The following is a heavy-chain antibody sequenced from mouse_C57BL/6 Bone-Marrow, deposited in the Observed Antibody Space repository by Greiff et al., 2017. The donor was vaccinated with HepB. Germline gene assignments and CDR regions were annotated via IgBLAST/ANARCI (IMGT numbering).Heavy chain of an antibody. CDR1: AVDFSRYW. J-gene: IGHJ1*03. CDR3: ARCYGYHWYFDV. Sequence: PAAAVDFSRYWMSWVRRAPGKGLEWIGEINPDSSTINYAPSLKDKFIISRDNAKNTLYLQMSKVRSEDTALYYCARCYGYHWYFDVWGTGTTVTVSS. D-gene: IGHD2-2*01. V-gene: IGHV4-1*01. CDR2: INPDSSTI.